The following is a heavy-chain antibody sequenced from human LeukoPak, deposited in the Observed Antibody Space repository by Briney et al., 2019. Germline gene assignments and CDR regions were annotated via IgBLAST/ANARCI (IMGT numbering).Heavy chain of an antibody. D-gene: IGHD3-22*01. V-gene: IGHV1-69*05. Sequence: ASVKVSCKASGGTFSSYAISWVRQAPGQGLEGMGRIIPIFGTANYAQKFHGRVTITTDESTSTAYMELSSLRSEDTAVYYCARDRDCYDISQDAFDIWGQGTMVTVSS. CDR1: GGTFSSYA. CDR2: IIPIFGTA. CDR3: ARDRDCYDISQDAFDI. J-gene: IGHJ3*02.